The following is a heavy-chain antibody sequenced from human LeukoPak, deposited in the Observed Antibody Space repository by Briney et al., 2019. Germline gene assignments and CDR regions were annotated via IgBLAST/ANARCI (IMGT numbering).Heavy chain of an antibody. CDR3: ARGGDYYGSGLKNDYYFDY. CDR1: GFSFSNNG. V-gene: IGHV3-30*02. J-gene: IGHJ4*02. Sequence: GGSLRLSCAASGFSFSNNGMHWVRQIPGKGLEWVAFIRFDGVTQYYADSVRGRFTVSRDNAKNSLYLQMNSLRAEDTAVYYCARGGDYYGSGLKNDYYFDYWGQGTLVTVSS. D-gene: IGHD3-10*01. CDR2: IRFDGVTQ.